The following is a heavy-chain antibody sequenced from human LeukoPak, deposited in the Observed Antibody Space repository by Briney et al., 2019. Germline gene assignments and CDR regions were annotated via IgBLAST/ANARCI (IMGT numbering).Heavy chain of an antibody. CDR1: GYTFTSYY. Sequence: ASVKVSCKASGYTFTSYYMHWVRQAPGQGLEWMGIINPSGGSTSYAQKFQGRVTMTRDTSTSTVYMELSSLRSEDTAVYYCARDGPWYDSSGYYLQTFDYWGRGTLVTVSS. D-gene: IGHD3-22*01. CDR2: INPSGGST. CDR3: ARDGPWYDSSGYYLQTFDY. V-gene: IGHV1-46*01. J-gene: IGHJ4*02.